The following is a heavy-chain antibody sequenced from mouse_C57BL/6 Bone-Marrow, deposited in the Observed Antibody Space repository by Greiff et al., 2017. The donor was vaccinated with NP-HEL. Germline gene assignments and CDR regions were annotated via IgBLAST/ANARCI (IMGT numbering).Heavy chain of an antibody. CDR3: ATHGRYFDV. V-gene: IGHV1-85*01. Sequence: VKLMESGPELVKPGASVKLSCKASGYTFTSYDINWVKQRPGQGLEWIGWIYPRDGSTTYNEKFKGKATLTVDTSSSTAYMELHSLTSEDSAVYFCATHGRYFDVWGTGTTVTVSS. CDR1: GYTFTSYD. J-gene: IGHJ1*03. CDR2: IYPRDGST.